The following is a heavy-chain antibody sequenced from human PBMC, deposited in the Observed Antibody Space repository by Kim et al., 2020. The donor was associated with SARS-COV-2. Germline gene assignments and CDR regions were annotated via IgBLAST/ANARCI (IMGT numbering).Heavy chain of an antibody. CDR3: ARVYYDYVWGSYRYGGDFDY. CDR2: IYYSGST. CDR1: GGSISSSSYY. D-gene: IGHD3-16*02. Sequence: SETLSLTCTVSGGSISSSSYYWGWIRQPPGKGLEWIGSIYYSGSTYYNPSLKSRVTISVDTSKNQFSLKLSSVTAADTAVYYCARVYYDYVWGSYRYGGDFDYWGQGTLVTVSS. J-gene: IGHJ4*02. V-gene: IGHV4-39*07.